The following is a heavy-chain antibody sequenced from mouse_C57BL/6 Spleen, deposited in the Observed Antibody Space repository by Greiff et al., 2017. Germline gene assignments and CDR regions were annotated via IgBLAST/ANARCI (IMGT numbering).Heavy chain of an antibody. CDR1: GFNIKDYY. V-gene: IGHV14-2*01. CDR2: IDPEDGET. CDR3: ASEIYGGYYGY. J-gene: IGHJ2*01. Sequence: VQLQQSGAELVKPGASVKLSCTASGFNIKDYYMHWVKQRTEQGLEWIGRIDPEDGETKYDSKFQGKATITADTASNTAYLQLSSLTLEDTAVYYCASEIYGGYYGYWGQGTTLTVSA. D-gene: IGHD2-3*01.